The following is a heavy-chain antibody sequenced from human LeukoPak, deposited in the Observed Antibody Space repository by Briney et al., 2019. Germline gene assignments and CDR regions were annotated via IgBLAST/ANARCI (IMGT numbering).Heavy chain of an antibody. Sequence: GASVKVSCKASGYTFTSYGISWVRQAPGQGLEWMGRIIPILGIANYAQKFQGRVTITADKSTSTAYMELSSLRSEDTAVYYCVMAPHQQLLDYWGQGTLVTVSS. CDR2: IIPILGIA. CDR3: VMAPHQQLLDY. V-gene: IGHV1-69*04. D-gene: IGHD5-24*01. CDR1: GYTFTSYG. J-gene: IGHJ4*02.